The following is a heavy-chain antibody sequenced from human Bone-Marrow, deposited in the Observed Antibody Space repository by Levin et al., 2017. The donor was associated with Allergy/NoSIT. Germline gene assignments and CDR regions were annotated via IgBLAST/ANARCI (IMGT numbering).Heavy chain of an antibody. J-gene: IGHJ5*02. CDR3: ARSIRGIARASDWFDP. CDR1: GFSLSTSGMC. CDR2: IDWDDDK. V-gene: IGHV2-70*01. D-gene: IGHD6-13*01. Sequence: SGPTLVKPTQTLTLTCTFSGFSLSTSGMCVSWIRQPPGKALEWLALIDWDDDKYYSTSLKTRLTISKDTSKNQVVLTMTNMDPVDTATYYCARSIRGIARASDWFDPWGQGTLVTVSS.